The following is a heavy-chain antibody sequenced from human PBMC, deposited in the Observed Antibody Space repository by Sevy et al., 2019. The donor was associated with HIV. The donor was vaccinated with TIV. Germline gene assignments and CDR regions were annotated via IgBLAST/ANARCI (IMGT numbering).Heavy chain of an antibody. CDR3: ARVSMVVAAKRFDY. J-gene: IGHJ4*01. V-gene: IGHV3-21*01. CDR2: ISSSSSYI. CDR1: GFTFSSYS. Sequence: GGSLRLSCAASGFTFSSYSMNWVRQAPGKGLEWVSSISSSSSYIYYADSVKGRFTISRDNAKNSLYLQMNSLRAEDTAVYYCARVSMVVAAKRFDYWGHGTLVTVSS. D-gene: IGHD2-15*01.